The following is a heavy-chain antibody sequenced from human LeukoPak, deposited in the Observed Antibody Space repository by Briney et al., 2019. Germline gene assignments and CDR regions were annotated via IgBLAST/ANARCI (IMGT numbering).Heavy chain of an antibody. V-gene: IGHV3-33*06. Sequence: PGRSLRLSCAASGFTFSSYGMHWVRQAPGKGLEWVAVIWYDGSNKYYADSVKGRFTISRDNSKNTLYLQMNSLRAEDTAVYYCAKGVYYDSSGYHGYFDYWGQGTLVIVSS. CDR3: AKGVYYDSSGYHGYFDY. CDR1: GFTFSSYG. J-gene: IGHJ4*02. CDR2: IWYDGSNK. D-gene: IGHD3-22*01.